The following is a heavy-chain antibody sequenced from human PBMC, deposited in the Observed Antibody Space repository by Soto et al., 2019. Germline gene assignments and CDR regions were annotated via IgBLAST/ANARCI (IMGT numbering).Heavy chain of an antibody. CDR3: ARERKGFGYIEF. Sequence: PSEAQSHTRPLPDGVSVYYWVCFRQPPGKRLEWIGYMFHGGTTKYNPSLQSRVTLSLDTAKNQFSLSLTSVTTADTALYYCARERKGFGYIEFWGQGALVTVSA. CDR1: DGVSVYY. D-gene: IGHD2-15*01. J-gene: IGHJ4*02. V-gene: IGHV4-59*02. CDR2: MFHGGTT.